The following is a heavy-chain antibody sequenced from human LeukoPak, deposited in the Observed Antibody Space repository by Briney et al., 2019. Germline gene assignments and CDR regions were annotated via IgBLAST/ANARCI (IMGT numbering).Heavy chain of an antibody. V-gene: IGHV3-11*01. Sequence: GGSLRLFCAASGFTFSDYYMSWIRQAPGKGLEWVSYISSSGSTIYYADSVKGRFTISRDNAKNSLYLQMNSLRAEDTAVYYCASQEWSDGSYFDYWGQGTLVTVSS. J-gene: IGHJ4*02. D-gene: IGHD3-3*01. CDR2: ISSSGSTI. CDR1: GFTFSDYY. CDR3: ASQEWSDGSYFDY.